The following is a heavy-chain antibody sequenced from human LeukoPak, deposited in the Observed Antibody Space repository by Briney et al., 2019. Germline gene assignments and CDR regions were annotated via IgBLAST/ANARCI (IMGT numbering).Heavy chain of an antibody. J-gene: IGHJ4*02. CDR1: GFTFSSYG. Sequence: PGGSLRLSSAASGFTFSSYGMHWVRQAPGKGLEWVAFIRYDGSNKYYADSVKGRFTISRDNSKNTLYLQMNSLRAEDTAVYYCANEPSSSGPYWGQGTLVTVSS. D-gene: IGHD3-22*01. CDR3: ANEPSSSGPY. V-gene: IGHV3-30*02. CDR2: IRYDGSNK.